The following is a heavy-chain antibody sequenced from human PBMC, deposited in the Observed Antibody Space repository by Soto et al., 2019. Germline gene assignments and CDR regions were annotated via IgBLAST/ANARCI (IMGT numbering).Heavy chain of an antibody. CDR3: ARRWGEGRVDY. Sequence: QVQLQESGPGLVKPSGTLSLTCAVSGGSISSSNWWSWVRQPPGKGLQWIGEIYHSGSTNYIPSLKRPVTISVDKSRNQFALKLSSGTAADTAVYYCARRWGEGRVDYWGQGTLVTVSS. J-gene: IGHJ4*02. V-gene: IGHV4-4*02. D-gene: IGHD3-10*01. CDR1: GGSISSSNW. CDR2: IYHSGST.